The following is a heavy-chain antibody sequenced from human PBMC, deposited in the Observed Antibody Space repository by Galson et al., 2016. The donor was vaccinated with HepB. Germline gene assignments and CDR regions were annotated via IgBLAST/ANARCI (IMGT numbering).Heavy chain of an antibody. CDR1: GYAFTSYD. CDR2: MNPNSGNT. J-gene: IGHJ5*02. V-gene: IGHV1-8*01. Sequence: SVKVSCKASGYAFTSYDINWVRQATGQGLEWMGWMNPNSGNTAYAQKFQGRVTMTRNTSISTAYIELSSLSSEDTAVYYCARGGGGTSGDWFDPWGQGTLVTVSS. D-gene: IGHD3-10*01. CDR3: ARGGGGTSGDWFDP.